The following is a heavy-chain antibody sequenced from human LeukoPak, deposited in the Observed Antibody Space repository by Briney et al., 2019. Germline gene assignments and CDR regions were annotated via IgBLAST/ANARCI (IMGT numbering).Heavy chain of an antibody. CDR3: ARGLDFWNT. CDR2: ISYDGSNK. Sequence: GGSLRLSCAASGFTFSSYGMHWVRQAPGKGLEWVAVISYDGSNKYYADSVKGRFTISRDNSKNTLYLQMNSLRAEDTAVYYCARGLDFWNTWGQGTLVTVSS. CDR1: GFTFSSYG. V-gene: IGHV3-30*03. J-gene: IGHJ4*02. D-gene: IGHD3/OR15-3a*01.